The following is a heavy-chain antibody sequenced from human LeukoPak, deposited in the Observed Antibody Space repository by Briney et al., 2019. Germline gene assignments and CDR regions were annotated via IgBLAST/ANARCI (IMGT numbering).Heavy chain of an antibody. J-gene: IGHJ6*02. CDR1: GFTFSTYG. Sequence: GGSLRLSCASSGFTFSTYGMHWVRQAPGKGLEWVAFISYDGNYKYYADSVKGRFIISRDNSKNTLDLQMNSLRPEDTALYYCAKASSGYDSHYYYGLDVWGQGTTVTVSS. D-gene: IGHD5-12*01. CDR2: ISYDGNYK. CDR3: AKASSGYDSHYYYGLDV. V-gene: IGHV3-30*18.